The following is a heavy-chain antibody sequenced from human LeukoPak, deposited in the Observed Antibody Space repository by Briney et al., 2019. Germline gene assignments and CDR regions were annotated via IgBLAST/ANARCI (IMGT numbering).Heavy chain of an antibody. D-gene: IGHD2-2*01. CDR1: GYTFTSYD. Sequence: ASVKVSCKASGYTFTSYDINWVRQATGQGLEWMGWMNPNSGNTGYAQKFQGRVTITRNTSISTAYMELSSLRSEDTAVYYCARGGGYCSSTSCYWLDPWGQGTLVTVSS. CDR2: MNPNSGNT. J-gene: IGHJ5*02. CDR3: ARGGGYCSSTSCYWLDP. V-gene: IGHV1-8*03.